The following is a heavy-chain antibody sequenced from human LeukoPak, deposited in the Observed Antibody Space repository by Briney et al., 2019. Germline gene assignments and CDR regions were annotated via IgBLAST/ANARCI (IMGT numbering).Heavy chain of an antibody. CDR1: GFTFSGYS. CDR3: ARACSSTSCYFAFDI. V-gene: IGHV3-21*01. Sequence: GGSLRLSCAASGFTFSGYSMNWVRQAPGKGLEWVSSISSSGSYIYFADSVKGRFTISRDNAKNSLYLQMNSLRAEDTAVYYCARACSSTSCYFAFDIWGQGTMVTVSS. J-gene: IGHJ3*02. CDR2: ISSSGSYI. D-gene: IGHD2-2*01.